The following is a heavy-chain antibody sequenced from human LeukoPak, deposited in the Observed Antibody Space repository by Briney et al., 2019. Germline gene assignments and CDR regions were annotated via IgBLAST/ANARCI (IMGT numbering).Heavy chain of an antibody. J-gene: IGHJ3*02. D-gene: IGHD3-10*01. CDR3: ATSVAYGSGSDYAFDI. CDR1: GGSISSGGYY. V-gene: IGHV4-31*03. CDR2: IYYSGGT. Sequence: PSQTLSLTCTVSGGSISSGGYYWSWIRQHPGKGLEWIGYIYYSGGTYYNPSLKSRVTISVDTSKNQFSLKLSSVTAADTAVYYCATSVAYGSGSDYAFDIWGQGTMVTVSS.